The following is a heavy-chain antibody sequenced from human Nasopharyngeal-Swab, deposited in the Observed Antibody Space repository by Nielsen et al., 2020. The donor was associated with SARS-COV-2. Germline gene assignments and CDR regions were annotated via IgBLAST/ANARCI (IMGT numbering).Heavy chain of an antibody. J-gene: IGHJ4*02. Sequence: GESLKISCAASGFTFSSCSMNWVRQAPGKGLEWVSYISSSSSTIYYADSVKGRFTISRDNAKNSLYLQMNSLRAEDTAVYYCAREEELGTAYYFDYWGQGTLVTVSS. CDR2: ISSSSSTI. CDR3: AREEELGTAYYFDY. V-gene: IGHV3-48*01. D-gene: IGHD1-14*01. CDR1: GFTFSSCS.